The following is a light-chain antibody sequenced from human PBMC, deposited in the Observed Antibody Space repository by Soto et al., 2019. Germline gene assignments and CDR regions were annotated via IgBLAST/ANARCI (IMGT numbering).Light chain of an antibody. CDR3: SYYTSKSSLI. CDR1: MREFGAYNF. V-gene: IGLV2-14*01. CDR2: EVR. J-gene: IGLJ2*01. Sequence: QSALHQPASGSGSPGQSITISGAGTMREFGAYNFVSWYQQHPGRAPQLIIYEVRNRTSGISFRFSGSKAGNTASLNSAGVQAEDEAYYCISYYTSKSSLIFGGGTKLTV.